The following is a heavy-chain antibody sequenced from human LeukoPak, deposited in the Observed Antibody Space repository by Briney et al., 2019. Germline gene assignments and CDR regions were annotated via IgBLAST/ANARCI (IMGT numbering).Heavy chain of an antibody. V-gene: IGHV1-46*01. J-gene: IGHJ4*02. CDR2: INPSGGST. CDR1: GYTFTSYY. CDR3: ARVNYYYDSSGYPY. Sequence: ASVKVSCKASGYTFTSYYMHWVRQAPGQGLEWMGIINPSGGSTSYAQKFQGRVTMTTDTSTSTAYMELRSLRSDDTAVYYCARVNYYYDSSGYPYWGQGTLVTVSS. D-gene: IGHD3-22*01.